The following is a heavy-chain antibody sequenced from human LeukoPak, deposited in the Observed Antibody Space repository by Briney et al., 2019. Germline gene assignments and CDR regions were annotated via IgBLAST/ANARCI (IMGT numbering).Heavy chain of an antibody. Sequence: SETLSLTCTVSGGSISTYSWNWIRQPPGKGLEWIGYIYYSGNTNYNPSLKSRVTISVDTSKNQFSLKLSSVTAADTAVYYCARVRLVGYDILTGYYSFDYWGQGTLVTVSS. D-gene: IGHD3-9*01. CDR3: ARVRLVGYDILTGYYSFDY. CDR2: IYYSGNT. V-gene: IGHV4-59*01. J-gene: IGHJ4*02. CDR1: GGSISTYS.